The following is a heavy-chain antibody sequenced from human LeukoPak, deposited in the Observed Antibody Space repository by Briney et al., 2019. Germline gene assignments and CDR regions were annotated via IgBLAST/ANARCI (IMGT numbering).Heavy chain of an antibody. CDR2: ISWNSGSI. J-gene: IGHJ4*02. CDR1: GFTFDDYA. D-gene: IGHD6-13*01. V-gene: IGHV3-9*01. CDR3: AKDMYSSSWYYFDY. Sequence: GRPLRLSCAASGFTFDDYAMHWVRQAPGKGLEWVSGISWNSGSIGYADSVKGRFTISRDNAKNSLYLQMNSLRAEDTALYYCAKDMYSSSWYYFDYWGQGTLVTVSS.